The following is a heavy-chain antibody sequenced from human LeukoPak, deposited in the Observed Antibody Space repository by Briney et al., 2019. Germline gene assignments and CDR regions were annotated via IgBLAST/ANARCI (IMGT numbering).Heavy chain of an antibody. CDR1: GFTFRSFE. V-gene: IGHV3-48*03. CDR3: ARKSVDWFDP. Sequence: GGSLRLSCVASGFTFRSFEMNWVRQAPGKGREWVSYISRSGSTIHYADAVKGRFTISRDNAKNSLYLQMNRLRAEDTALYYCARKSVDWFDPWGQGTLVTVSS. CDR2: ISRSGSTI. J-gene: IGHJ5*02.